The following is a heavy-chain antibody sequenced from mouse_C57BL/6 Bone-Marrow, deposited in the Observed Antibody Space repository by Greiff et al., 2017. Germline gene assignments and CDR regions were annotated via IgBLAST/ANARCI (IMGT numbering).Heavy chain of an antibody. Sequence: QVQLQQSGPELVKPGASVKISCKASGYAFSSSWMNWVKQRPGKGLEWIGRIYPGDGDTNYNGKFKGKATLTADKSSSTAYMQLSSLASEDSAVFFCARTLLRGFAYWGQGTLVTVSA. D-gene: IGHD2-10*01. CDR1: GYAFSSSW. J-gene: IGHJ3*01. V-gene: IGHV1-82*01. CDR2: IYPGDGDT. CDR3: ARTLLRGFAY.